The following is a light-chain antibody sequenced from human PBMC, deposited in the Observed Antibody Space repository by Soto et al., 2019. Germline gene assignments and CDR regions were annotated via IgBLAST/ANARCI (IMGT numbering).Light chain of an antibody. V-gene: IGKV1-33*01. CDR2: DAS. CDR3: QQYGDLPT. CDR1: QDITNY. Sequence: DIQMTQSPSSLSASVGDRVTITCQASQDITNYLSWYQQKPGKAPKLLIYDASTLETGVQSRFSGSGSGTHFSFTSSGLQPEDIATYYCQQYGDLPTFGQGTKLEIK. J-gene: IGKJ2*01.